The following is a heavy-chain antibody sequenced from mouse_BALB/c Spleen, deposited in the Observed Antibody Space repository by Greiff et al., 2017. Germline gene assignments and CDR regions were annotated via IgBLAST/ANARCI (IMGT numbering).Heavy chain of an antibody. CDR1: GFSLTGYG. CDR2: IWGDGST. CDR3: ARVPSSTMITTKAMDY. D-gene: IGHD2-4*01. V-gene: IGHV2-6-7*01. Sequence: VKLVESGPGLVAPSQSLSITCTVSGFSLTGYGVNWVRQPPGKGLEWLGMIWGDGSTDYNSALKSRLSISKDNSKSQVFLKMNSLQTDDTARYYCARVPSSTMITTKAMDYWGQGTSVTVSS. J-gene: IGHJ4*01.